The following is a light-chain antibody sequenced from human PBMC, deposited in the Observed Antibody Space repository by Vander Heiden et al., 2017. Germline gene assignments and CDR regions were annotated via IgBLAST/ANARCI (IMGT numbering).Light chain of an antibody. J-gene: IGKJ1*01. CDR3: QHRSGWLPVT. Sequence: EIVLTQSPATLSLSPGAGATLSCRASQSVSSYLAWYQHKPGQAPRLLLYVASNRVTGVPARFSGTGSGTDFTLTISSLEPEDFAVYYCQHRSGWLPVTFGQGTKVEIK. CDR1: QSVSSY. V-gene: IGKV3-11*01. CDR2: VAS.